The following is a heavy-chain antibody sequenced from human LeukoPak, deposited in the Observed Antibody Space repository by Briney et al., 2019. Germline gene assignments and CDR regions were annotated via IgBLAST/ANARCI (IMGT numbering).Heavy chain of an antibody. V-gene: IGHV4-39*07. CDR1: GGSISSSSYY. CDR2: IYYSGST. CDR3: ARLESGSSDSYYYYYYMDV. J-gene: IGHJ6*03. D-gene: IGHD6-6*01. Sequence: SETLSLTCTVSGGSISSSSYYWGWIRQPPGKGLEWIGSIYYSGSTYYNPSLKSRVTISVDTSKNQFSLKLSSVTAADTAVYYCARLESGSSDSYYYYYYMDVWGKGTTVTVSS.